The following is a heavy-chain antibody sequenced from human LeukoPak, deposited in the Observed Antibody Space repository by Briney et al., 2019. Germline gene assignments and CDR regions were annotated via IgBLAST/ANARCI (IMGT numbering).Heavy chain of an antibody. CDR3: ARGASGFFDY. V-gene: IGHV3-30*17. Sequence: PGGSLRLSCVASGFTFSTYGVHWVRQAPGKGREWVAVISDDGSKKYYADSVKGRFTISRDNSKNTLYLQMNSLRAEDTAVYYCARGASGFFDYWGQGTLVTVSS. CDR2: ISDDGSKK. CDR1: GFTFSTYG. J-gene: IGHJ4*02. D-gene: IGHD3-3*01.